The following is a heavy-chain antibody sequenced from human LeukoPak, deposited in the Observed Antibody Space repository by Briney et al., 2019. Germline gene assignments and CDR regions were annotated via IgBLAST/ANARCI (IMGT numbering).Heavy chain of an antibody. CDR1: GDTFSIYA. Sequence: ASVKVSCKASGDTFSIYAISWVRQAPGQGLEWMGGIIPIFGTANYAQKFQGRVTITADESTSTAYMELSSLRSEDTAVYYCARGRMAGTYVFDYWGQGTLVTVSS. V-gene: IGHV1-69*13. CDR3: ARGRMAGTYVFDY. J-gene: IGHJ4*02. CDR2: IIPIFGTA. D-gene: IGHD6-19*01.